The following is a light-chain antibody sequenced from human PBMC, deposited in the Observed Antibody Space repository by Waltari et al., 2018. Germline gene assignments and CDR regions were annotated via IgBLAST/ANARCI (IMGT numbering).Light chain of an antibody. V-gene: IGLV2-14*03. CDR1: SNDIGTYSR. CDR2: DVN. CDR3: CSYSRTNIVI. Sequence: QSALTQPASVSGSPGQSITISCTGPSNDIGTYSRVSWYQQRPGQAPNLIIYDVNRRPSGVSLRCSGSKSENAASLTVSGLQAEDEAEYYCCSYSRTNIVIFGGGTKLTVL. J-gene: IGLJ2*01.